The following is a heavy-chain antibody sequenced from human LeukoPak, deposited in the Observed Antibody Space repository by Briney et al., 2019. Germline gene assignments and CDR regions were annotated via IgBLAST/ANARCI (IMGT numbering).Heavy chain of an antibody. CDR2: IYHSGTTYSGST. CDR3: ARDLGYCTPTSCYAPFDY. V-gene: IGHV4-39*07. CDR1: GASMSNYY. D-gene: IGHD2-2*01. J-gene: IGHJ4*02. Sequence: SETLSLTCNVSGASMSNYYWVWIRQPPGKGLEWIGSIYHSGTTYSGSTYYNPSLKSRVTISLDTSKNQFSLRLSSVTAADTAVYFCARDLGYCTPTSCYAPFDYWGQGTLVIVSS.